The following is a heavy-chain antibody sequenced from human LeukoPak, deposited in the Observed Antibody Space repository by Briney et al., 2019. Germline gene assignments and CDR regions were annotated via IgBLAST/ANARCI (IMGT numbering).Heavy chain of an antibody. V-gene: IGHV3-74*01. J-gene: IGHJ4*02. CDR3: ARAVVGKEDLDN. CDR1: GSTFGSPW. Sequence: GGSLRLSCAASGSTFGSPWMHWVRQAPGKGLVWVSRINSDGSATAYADSVKGRFTISRDNSKNTLYLEMKTLGAEDTAVYYCARAVVGKEDLDNWGQGTLVTVSS. D-gene: IGHD6-19*01. CDR2: INSDGSAT.